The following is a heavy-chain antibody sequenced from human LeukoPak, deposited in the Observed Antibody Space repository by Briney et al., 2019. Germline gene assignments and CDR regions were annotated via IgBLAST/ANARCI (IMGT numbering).Heavy chain of an antibody. D-gene: IGHD6-19*01. CDR1: GVTLSGNY. J-gene: IGHJ4*02. CDR3: ARDQIAVAGIFGY. Sequence: GGSLRLSCAASGVTLSGNYMSWVRQAPGKGLEWISVIYSGGSTYYTESVKGRFTISRDNSKNTLYLQMNSLRAEDTAVYYCARDQIAVAGIFGYWGQGTLVTVSS. V-gene: IGHV3-66*01. CDR2: IYSGGST.